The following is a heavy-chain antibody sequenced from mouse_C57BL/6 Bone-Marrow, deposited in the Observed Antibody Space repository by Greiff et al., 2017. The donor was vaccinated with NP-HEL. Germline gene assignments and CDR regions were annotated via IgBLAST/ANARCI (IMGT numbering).Heavy chain of an antibody. CDR2: ISSGSSTI. Sequence: EVKVVESGGGLVKPGGSLKLSCAASGFTFSDYGMHWVRQAPEKGLAWVAYISSGSSTISYADTVKGRFTISRDNAKNTLFLQMSSLRSEDTAMYYCARAGGRDWFAYWGQGTLVTVSA. V-gene: IGHV5-17*01. J-gene: IGHJ3*01. CDR3: ARAGGRDWFAY. CDR1: GFTFSDYG.